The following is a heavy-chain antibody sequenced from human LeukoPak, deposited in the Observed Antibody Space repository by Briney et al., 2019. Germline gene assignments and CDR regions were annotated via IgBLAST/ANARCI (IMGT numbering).Heavy chain of an antibody. J-gene: IGHJ4*02. CDR1: GFTFSSYA. D-gene: IGHD3-9*01. CDR3: AKVTYDILTGSGGDFDY. V-gene: IGHV3-23*01. Sequence: GGSLGLSCAASGFTFSSYAMSWVRQAPGKGLEWVSAISGSGGSTYYADSVKGRFTISRDNSKNTLYLQMNSLRAEDTAVYYCAKVTYDILTGSGGDFDYWGQGTLVTVSS. CDR2: ISGSGGST.